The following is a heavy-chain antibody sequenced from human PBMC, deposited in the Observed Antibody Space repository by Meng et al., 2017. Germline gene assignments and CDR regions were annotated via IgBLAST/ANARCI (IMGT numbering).Heavy chain of an antibody. CDR1: GCTFSRYW. V-gene: IGHV3-74*01. CDR2: INSDGSST. D-gene: IGHD6-13*01. J-gene: IGHJ4*02. CDR3: AREVAAAGSVFDY. Sequence: LGTSGGALFQAGGSRRLSCAASGCTFSRYWMHWVRQAPGKGLVWVSRINSDGSSTSYADSVKGRFTISRDNAKNTLYLQMNSLRAEDTAVYYCAREVAAAGSVFDYWGQGTLVTVSS.